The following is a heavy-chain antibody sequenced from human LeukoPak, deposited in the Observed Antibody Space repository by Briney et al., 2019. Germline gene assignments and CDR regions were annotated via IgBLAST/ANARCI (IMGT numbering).Heavy chain of an antibody. Sequence: GGSLRLSCAASGFTFSSYAMSWVRQAPGKGLEWVSAISGSGGSTYYADSVKGRFNISRDNSKNTLYLQMNSLRAEDTAVYYCAKDRYYYYDSSGYLSYFDYWGQGTLVTVSS. V-gene: IGHV3-23*01. D-gene: IGHD3-22*01. CDR3: AKDRYYYYDSSGYLSYFDY. J-gene: IGHJ4*02. CDR2: ISGSGGST. CDR1: GFTFSSYA.